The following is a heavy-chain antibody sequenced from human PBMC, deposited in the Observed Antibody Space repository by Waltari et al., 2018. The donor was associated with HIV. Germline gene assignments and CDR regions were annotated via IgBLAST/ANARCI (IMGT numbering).Heavy chain of an antibody. CDR3: ARVGKVGRLRWFDY. CDR2: INSDGSST. Sequence: EVQLVESGGGLVQPGGSLRLSCAASGFTFSSYWMHWVRQAPGKGLVWVSRINSDGSSTSYADSVKGRFTISRDNAKNTLYLQMNSLRAEDTAVYYCARVGKVGRLRWFDYWGQGTLVTVSS. J-gene: IGHJ4*02. V-gene: IGHV3-74*01. D-gene: IGHD4-17*01. CDR1: GFTFSSYW.